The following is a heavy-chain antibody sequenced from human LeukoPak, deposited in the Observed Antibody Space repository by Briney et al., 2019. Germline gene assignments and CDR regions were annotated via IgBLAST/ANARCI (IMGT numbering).Heavy chain of an antibody. Sequence: SETLSLTCTVSGGSISSSSYYWGWIRQPPGKGLEWIGSIYYSGSTYYNPSLKSRVSISVHTSKNQFSLKLRSVTAADTAVYYCARPVPSRLGWFDPWGQGTLVTVSS. CDR1: GGSISSSSYY. D-gene: IGHD1-1*01. CDR3: ARPVPSRLGWFDP. J-gene: IGHJ5*02. CDR2: IYYSGST. V-gene: IGHV4-39*01.